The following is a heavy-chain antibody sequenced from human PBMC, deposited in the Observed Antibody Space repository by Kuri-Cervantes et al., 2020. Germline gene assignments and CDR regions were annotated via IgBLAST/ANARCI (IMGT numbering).Heavy chain of an antibody. CDR1: GGTFSSYA. CDR2: IIPIFGTA. V-gene: IGHV1-69*06. D-gene: IGHD3-3*01. CDR3: ATEKNYDFWSAYHGPHFDF. J-gene: IGHJ4*02. Sequence: SVKVSCKASGGTFSSYAISWVRQAPGQGLEWMGGIIPIFGTANYAQKFQGRVTITADTSTSTAYLEMSRLRSDDTAVYYCATEKNYDFWSAYHGPHFDFWGQGTLVTVSS.